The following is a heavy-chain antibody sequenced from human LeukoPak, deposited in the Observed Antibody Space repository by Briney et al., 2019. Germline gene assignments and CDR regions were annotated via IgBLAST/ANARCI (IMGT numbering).Heavy chain of an antibody. CDR3: VKTQKGVEMPTTRFDY. CDR1: GYTFSAYY. J-gene: IGHJ4*02. Sequence: VSVRASYTASGYTFSAYYIQWVSQAAGLRLECMGWINPNNGETNYSTKLTDRVTITRAPSISPAYMEMSRLRAGDPGVCYCVKTQKGVEMPTTRFDYWGQGTLVTVSS. V-gene: IGHV1-2*07. D-gene: IGHD5-24*01. CDR2: INPNNGET.